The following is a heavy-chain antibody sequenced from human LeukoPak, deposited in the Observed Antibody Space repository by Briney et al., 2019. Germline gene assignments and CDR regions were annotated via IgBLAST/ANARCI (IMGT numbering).Heavy chain of an antibody. CDR3: ARDPTMKYSSGQTGGDY. D-gene: IGHD6-19*01. J-gene: IGHJ4*02. V-gene: IGHV3-21*01. CDR1: GFTFSSYS. CDR2: ISSSSSYI. Sequence: PGGSLRLPCAASGFTFSSYSMNWVRQAPGKGLEWVSSISSSSSYIYYADSVKGRFTISRDNAKNSLYLQMNSLRAEDTTVYYCARDPTMKYSSGQTGGDYWGQGTLVTVSS.